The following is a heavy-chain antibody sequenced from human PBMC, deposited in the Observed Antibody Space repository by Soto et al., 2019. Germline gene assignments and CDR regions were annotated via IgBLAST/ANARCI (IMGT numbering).Heavy chain of an antibody. Sequence: QLQLVQSGPEVKKPGASVKVSCKASGYPFTTYGVTWVRQAPGQGLEWMGWINAYNGNTNYAQKLQGRVTMTTDTSTSTAYMELSSLRSDDTAVYYCARMGDVPYYYYGMDVWGQGTTVTVSS. CDR2: INAYNGNT. J-gene: IGHJ6*02. CDR3: ARMGDVPYYYYGMDV. V-gene: IGHV1-18*01. D-gene: IGHD3-16*01. CDR1: GYPFTTYG.